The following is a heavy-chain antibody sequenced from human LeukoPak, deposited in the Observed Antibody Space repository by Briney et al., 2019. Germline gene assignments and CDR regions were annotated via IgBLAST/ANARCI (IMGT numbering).Heavy chain of an antibody. V-gene: IGHV4-34*01. Sequence: PSETLSLTCAVYGGSFSGYYWSWIRQPPGKGLEGSGEINHRGSTNYNPSLKSRVTFSVDTSKSQFSLKLSSVTAADTAVYYCARGDILTGYNYWGQGTLVTVLS. CDR2: INHRGST. CDR1: GGSFSGYY. D-gene: IGHD3-9*01. J-gene: IGHJ4*02. CDR3: ARGDILTGYNY.